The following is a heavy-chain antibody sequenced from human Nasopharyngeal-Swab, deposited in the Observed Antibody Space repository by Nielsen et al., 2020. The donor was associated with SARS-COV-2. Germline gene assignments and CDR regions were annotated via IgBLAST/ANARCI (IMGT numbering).Heavy chain of an antibody. V-gene: IGHV1-2*02. CDR1: GYTFTAYY. D-gene: IGHD3-10*01. CDR2: INANSGGI. CDR3: ARGGKPITMVRGITPPGENWFDP. J-gene: IGHJ5*02. Sequence: ALVKVSCKASGYTFTAYYMHWVRQAPGQGLEWMGWINANSGGIKYAQKFQGRVTMARDTSITTAYMEMSRLRSDDTAVYYCARGGKPITMVRGITPPGENWFDPWGQGTLVTVSS.